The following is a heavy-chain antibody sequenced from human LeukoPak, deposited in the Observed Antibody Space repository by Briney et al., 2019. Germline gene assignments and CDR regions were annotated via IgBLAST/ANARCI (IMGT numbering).Heavy chain of an antibody. CDR2: IYYSGST. Sequence: SETLSLTCTVSGGSISSTNYYRGWIRQPPGKGLEWIESIYYSGSTYYNPSLKSRVTISVDTSKNHFSLKLTSVTAADTAVYYCARGRRISVAGLFDYWGQGTLVTVSS. CDR1: GGSISSTNYY. D-gene: IGHD6-19*01. CDR3: ARGRRISVAGLFDY. J-gene: IGHJ4*02. V-gene: IGHV4-39*07.